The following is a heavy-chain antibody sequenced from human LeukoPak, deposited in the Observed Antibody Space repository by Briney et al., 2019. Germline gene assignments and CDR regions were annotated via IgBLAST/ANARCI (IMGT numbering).Heavy chain of an antibody. V-gene: IGHV3-23*01. D-gene: IGHD3-22*01. CDR3: AKGDYYDSSGFDY. CDR2: ISGSGGST. CDR1: GFTFSSYA. J-gene: IGHJ4*02. Sequence: GGSLRLSCAASGFTFSSYAMSWVRQAPGKGLEWVSAISGSGGSTYYADSVKGRFTISRDNSKNTLYLQMNSLRAGDTAVYYCAKGDYYDSSGFDYWGQGTLVTVSS.